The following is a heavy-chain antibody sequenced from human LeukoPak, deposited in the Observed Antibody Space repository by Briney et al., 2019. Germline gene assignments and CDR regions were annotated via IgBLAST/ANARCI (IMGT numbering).Heavy chain of an antibody. Sequence: SVKVSCKASGGTFSSYAISWVRQAPGQQREWMGGIIPIFGTVNYAQKFQGRVTITADESTSTAYMELSSLRSQDTAVYYCARIFGSSSSFDYWGQGTLVTVSS. J-gene: IGHJ4*02. CDR3: ARIFGSSSSFDY. CDR2: IIPIFGTV. D-gene: IGHD6-6*01. CDR1: GGTFSSYA. V-gene: IGHV1-69*13.